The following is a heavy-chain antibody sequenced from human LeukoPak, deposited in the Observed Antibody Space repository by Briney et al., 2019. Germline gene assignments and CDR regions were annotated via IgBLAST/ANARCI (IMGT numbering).Heavy chain of an antibody. CDR1: GGTFSSYA. J-gene: IGHJ3*02. V-gene: IGHV1-18*01. D-gene: IGHD5-18*01. CDR3: ARAVRGYSYNDAFDI. Sequence: GASVKVSCKASGGTFSSYAISWVRQAPGQGLEWMGWISAYNGNTNYAQKLQGRVTMTTDTSTSTAYMELRSLRSDDTAVYYCARAVRGYSYNDAFDIWGQGTMVTVSS. CDR2: ISAYNGNT.